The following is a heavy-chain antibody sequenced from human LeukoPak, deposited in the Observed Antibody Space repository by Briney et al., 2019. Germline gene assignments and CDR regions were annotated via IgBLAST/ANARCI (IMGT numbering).Heavy chain of an antibody. Sequence: GGSLRLSCAASGFTVSSNYMSWVRQAPGKGLEWVSVIYSGGSTYYADSVKGRFTISRDNSKNTLYLQMNSLRAEDTAVYYCAKEVHDSSGYTADYWGQGTLVTVSS. D-gene: IGHD3-22*01. CDR1: GFTVSSNY. CDR3: AKEVHDSSGYTADY. CDR2: IYSGGST. V-gene: IGHV3-53*01. J-gene: IGHJ4*01.